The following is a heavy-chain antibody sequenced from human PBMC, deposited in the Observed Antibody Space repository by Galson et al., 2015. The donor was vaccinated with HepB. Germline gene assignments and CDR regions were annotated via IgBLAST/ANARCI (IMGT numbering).Heavy chain of an antibody. Sequence: SLRLSCAASRFTFSDYYMSWIRQAPGKGLEWVSYISSSGSSIYYADSVRGRFTISRDNAKNSLYLQMNSLRADDTAVYYCASHPMVGTDIFFDYWGQGTLVTVSS. V-gene: IGHV3-11*01. D-gene: IGHD2-21*02. J-gene: IGHJ4*02. CDR3: ASHPMVGTDIFFDY. CDR2: ISSSGSSI. CDR1: RFTFSDYY.